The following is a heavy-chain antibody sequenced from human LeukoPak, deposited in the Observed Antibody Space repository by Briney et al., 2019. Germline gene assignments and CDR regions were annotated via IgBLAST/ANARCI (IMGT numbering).Heavy chain of an antibody. J-gene: IGHJ3*02. CDR1: GGSISSYY. CDR2: IYYSGST. V-gene: IGHV4-59*12. CDR3: ARSRGPEDAFDI. Sequence: SEALSLTCTVSGGSISSYYWSWIRQPPGKGLEWIGYIYYSGSTNYNPSLKSRVTISVDTSKNQFSLKLSSVTAADTAVYYCARSRGPEDAFDIWGQGTMVTVSS. D-gene: IGHD1-14*01.